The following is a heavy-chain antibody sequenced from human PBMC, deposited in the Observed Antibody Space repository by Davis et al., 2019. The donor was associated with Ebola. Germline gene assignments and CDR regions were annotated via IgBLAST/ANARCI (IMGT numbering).Heavy chain of an antibody. CDR3: ARDRAETFFDY. CDR1: GFIFSSYE. Sequence: GESLKISCAASGFIFSSYEINWVRQAPGRGLEWVSVLYIRGSTYYADSVKGRFTISRDNSKNTLYLQMNSLRAEDTAVYYCARDRAETFFDYWGQGTLVTVSS. J-gene: IGHJ4*02. CDR2: LYIRGST. V-gene: IGHV3-53*01.